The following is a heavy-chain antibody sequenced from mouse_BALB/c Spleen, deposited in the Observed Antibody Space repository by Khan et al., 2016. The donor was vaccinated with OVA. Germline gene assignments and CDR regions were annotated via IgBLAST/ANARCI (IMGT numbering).Heavy chain of an antibody. Sequence: EVKVEESGGGLVQPGGSRKLSCAASGFIFSDYGMAWVRQAPGKGPEWVAFISNLAYSIYYADTVTGRFTISREKAKNTLYLEMSSLRSEDTAMYYCARSWAMVYWGQGTSVTVSS. J-gene: IGHJ4*01. CDR1: GFIFSDYG. CDR2: ISNLAYSI. CDR3: ARSWAMVY. V-gene: IGHV5-15*02.